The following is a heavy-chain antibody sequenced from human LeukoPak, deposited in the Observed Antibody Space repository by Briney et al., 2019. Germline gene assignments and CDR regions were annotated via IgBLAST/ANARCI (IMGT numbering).Heavy chain of an antibody. D-gene: IGHD3-3*01. Sequence: PSETLSLTCTVSGVYISSSYSYWGWIGQPPGKGLEWIGSIYHSGSTYYNPSLRSRVTISVDTSKNQFSLKLSSVTAADTAVYYCARYTTGRILEWLLPSYYFDYWGQGTLVTVSS. CDR2: IYHSGST. CDR1: GVYISSSYSY. V-gene: IGHV4-39*07. CDR3: ARYTTGRILEWLLPSYYFDY. J-gene: IGHJ4*02.